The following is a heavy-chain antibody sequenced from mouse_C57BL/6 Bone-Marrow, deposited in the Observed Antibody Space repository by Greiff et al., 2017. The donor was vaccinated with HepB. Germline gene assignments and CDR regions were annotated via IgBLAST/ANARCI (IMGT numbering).Heavy chain of an antibody. CDR2: ISSGSSYN. J-gene: IGHJ3*01. CDR3: TRDRGPGGFAY. V-gene: IGHV5-6-4*01. CDR1: GFTFCSYT. Sequence: EVQVVESGGGLVKPGGSLKLSCAASGFTFCSYTMSWVRQTPEKRLEWVATISSGSSYNYYPDSVKGRFTISRDNSKNHLYLQMSSLKSEDTVLYYRTRDRGPGGFAYWGQGTLVTVSA.